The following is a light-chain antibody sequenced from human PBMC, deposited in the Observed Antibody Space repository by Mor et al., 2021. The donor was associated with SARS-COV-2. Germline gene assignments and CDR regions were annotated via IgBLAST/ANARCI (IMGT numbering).Light chain of an antibody. CDR3: NSRDSRGNPS. V-gene: IGLV3-19*01. J-gene: IGLJ3*02. CDR1: Y. Sequence: YASWYQKKPGQAPLLVIYGKNNRPSGIPDRFSGSSSENTASLTITGAQAEDEADYYCNSRDSRGNPSFGGGTTLTVL. CDR2: GKN.